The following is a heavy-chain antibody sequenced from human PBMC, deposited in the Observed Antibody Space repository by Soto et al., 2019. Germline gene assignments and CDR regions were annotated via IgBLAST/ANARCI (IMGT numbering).Heavy chain of an antibody. J-gene: IGHJ4*02. CDR3: ARDRGAVTGQYFDY. D-gene: IGHD6-19*01. V-gene: IGHV3-11*05. Sequence: QVQLEESGGGLVKPGGSLRLSCAASGFTFSAFYMSWIRQAPGKGLEYISYISSSGTSANYADSVKGRFTISRDNAKNSLYLQMNSLRAEDTAVYYCARDRGAVTGQYFDYWGQGALATIPS. CDR1: GFTFSAFY. CDR2: ISSSGTSA.